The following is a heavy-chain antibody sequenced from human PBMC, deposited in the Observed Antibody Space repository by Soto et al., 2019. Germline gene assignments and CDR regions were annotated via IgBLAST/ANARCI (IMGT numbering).Heavy chain of an antibody. CDR1: GFTFSSYG. Sequence: GGSLRLSCAASGFTFSSYGMHWVRQAPGKGLEWLAVIWYDGSNKYYADSVKGRFTISRDNSKNTLYLQMNSLRAEDTAVYYCARDDYGGNADHDYGMDVWGQGTTVTVS. D-gene: IGHD4-17*01. J-gene: IGHJ6*02. CDR2: IWYDGSNK. CDR3: ARDDYGGNADHDYGMDV. V-gene: IGHV3-33*01.